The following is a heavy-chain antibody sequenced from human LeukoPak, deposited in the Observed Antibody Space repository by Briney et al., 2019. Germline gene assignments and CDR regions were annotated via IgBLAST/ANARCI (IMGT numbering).Heavy chain of an antibody. D-gene: IGHD1-26*01. CDR1: GGSISSGGYY. J-gene: IGHJ4*02. V-gene: IGHV4-30-2*01. Sequence: SQTLSLTCTVSGGSISSGGYYWSWIRQPPGKGLEWIGYIYHSGSTYYNPSLKSRVTISVDRSKNQFSLKLSSVTAADTAVYYCARAGSGNYPGNYWGQGTLVTVSS. CDR3: ARAGSGNYPGNY. CDR2: IYHSGST.